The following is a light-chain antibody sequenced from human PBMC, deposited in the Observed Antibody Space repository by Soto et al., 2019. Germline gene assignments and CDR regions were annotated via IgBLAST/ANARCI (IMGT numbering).Light chain of an antibody. CDR2: GAS. J-gene: IGKJ1*01. Sequence: EIVLTQSPGTLSLSPGERATLSCRAGQSVSSTYLAWYQQKPGQAPRLLIYGASSRATGIPDKFSGSGSGTDFTLPISRLEPEEFAVYSCQQYGDSPRTFGQLTKVEIK. CDR3: QQYGDSPRT. CDR1: QSVSSTY. V-gene: IGKV3-20*01.